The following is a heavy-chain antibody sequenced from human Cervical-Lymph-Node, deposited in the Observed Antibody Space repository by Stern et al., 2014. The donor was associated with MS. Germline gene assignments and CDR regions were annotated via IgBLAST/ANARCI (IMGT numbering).Heavy chain of an antibody. CDR2: IYPADSDT. CDR1: GYTFSNFW. V-gene: IGHV5-51*01. CDR3: VRRRDSAGYDTFDL. J-gene: IGHJ3*01. Sequence: EVQLGQSGAEVKKPGESLKISCRTSGYTFSNFWIGWVRQMPGKGLEWMGVIYPADSDTTYSPSFQGQVTISADESISTAYLQWRSLKASDTAMYYCVRRRDSAGYDTFDLWGQGTMLIVSS. D-gene: IGHD3-22*01.